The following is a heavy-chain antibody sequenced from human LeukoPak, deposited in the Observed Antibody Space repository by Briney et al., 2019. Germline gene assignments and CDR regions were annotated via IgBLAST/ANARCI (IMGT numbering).Heavy chain of an antibody. CDR1: GDSIKSDSYY. V-gene: IGHV4-39*01. J-gene: IGHJ2*01. D-gene: IGHD3-22*01. Sequence: SETLSLNCTVSGDSIKSDSYYWGWIRQPPGKGLEWIGTIYYSGSTYYNPSLKSRVTISVDTSKNQFSVKLSSVTAADTALYYCARHKEDFHDSSGPNFRYFDLWGRGTLVTVSS. CDR2: IYYSGST. CDR3: ARHKEDFHDSSGPNFRYFDL.